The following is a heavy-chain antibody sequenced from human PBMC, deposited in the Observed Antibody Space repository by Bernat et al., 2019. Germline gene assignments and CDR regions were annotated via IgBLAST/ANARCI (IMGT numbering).Heavy chain of an antibody. D-gene: IGHD6-19*01. Sequence: EVQLVESGGGLVQPGGSLGLSCAASGFTFSSYAMSWVRQAPGKGLEWVSAISGSGGSKIHAGSGKGRFTIPKDQSKNTLYLQMNRLGAEDTAVYYWAKDSAVAGNDAFDIWGQGTMVTVSS. V-gene: IGHV3-23*04. CDR1: GFTFSSYA. CDR3: AKDSAVAGNDAFDI. J-gene: IGHJ3*02. CDR2: ISGSGGSK.